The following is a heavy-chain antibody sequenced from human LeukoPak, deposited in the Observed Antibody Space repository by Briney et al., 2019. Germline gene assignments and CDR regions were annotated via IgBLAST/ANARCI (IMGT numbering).Heavy chain of an antibody. Sequence: GGSLRLSCAASGFTFSSYATTWVRQAPGKGLEWVSAISASGDSTYYADSVKGRFTISRDNSKNTLYLQMNSLRAEDTAVYYCARDVLTPYYGMDVWGQGTTVTVSS. D-gene: IGHD4/OR15-4a*01. CDR1: GFTFSSYA. CDR3: ARDVLTPYYGMDV. CDR2: ISASGDST. V-gene: IGHV3-23*01. J-gene: IGHJ6*02.